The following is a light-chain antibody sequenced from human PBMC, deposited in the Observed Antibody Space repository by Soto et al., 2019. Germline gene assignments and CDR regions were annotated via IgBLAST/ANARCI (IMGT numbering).Light chain of an antibody. CDR3: CSYAGSYSDV. Sequence: QSALTQPRSVSGSPGQSVTISCTGTSSDVGGYNYVSWYQQHPGKAPKLMIYDIGKRPSGVPDRFSGAKSGNTASLTISGLQAEDEADYYCCSYAGSYSDVFGIGTKVTVL. CDR2: DIG. J-gene: IGLJ1*01. V-gene: IGLV2-11*01. CDR1: SSDVGGYNY.